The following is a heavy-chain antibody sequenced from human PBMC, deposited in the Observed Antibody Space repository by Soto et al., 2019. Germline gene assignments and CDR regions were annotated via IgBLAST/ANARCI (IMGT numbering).Heavy chain of an antibody. CDR3: AKDIERKASSFDY. CDR1: GFTFDDYA. J-gene: IGHJ4*02. Sequence: EVQLEESGGGLVQPGRSLRLSCAASGFTFDDYAMHWVRQAPGKGLEWVSGISWNSGSIGYADSVKGRFTISRDNAKNSLYLQMNSLRAEDTAFXYCAKDIERKASSFDYWGQGTLVTVSS. CDR2: ISWNSGSI. V-gene: IGHV3-9*01. D-gene: IGHD6-13*01.